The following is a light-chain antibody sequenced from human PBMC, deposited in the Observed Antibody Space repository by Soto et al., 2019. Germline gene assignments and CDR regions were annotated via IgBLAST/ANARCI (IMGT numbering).Light chain of an antibody. CDR2: EVS. CDR1: SSGVGGYNY. Sequence: QSVLTQPASVSGSPGQSITISCTGTSSGVGGYNYVSWYQQHPGKAPKLMIYEVSNRPSGVSNRFSGSKSGNTASLTISGLQAEDEADYYCSSYTTTTAFYVFGTGTKLTVL. CDR3: SSYTTTTAFYV. J-gene: IGLJ1*01. V-gene: IGLV2-14*01.